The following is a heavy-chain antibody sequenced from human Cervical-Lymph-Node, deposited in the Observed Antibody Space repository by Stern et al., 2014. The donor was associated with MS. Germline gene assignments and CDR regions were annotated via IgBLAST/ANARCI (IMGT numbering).Heavy chain of an antibody. V-gene: IGHV5-51*03. CDR2: IYPGDSDP. J-gene: IGHJ3*02. D-gene: IGHD1-1*01. Sequence: EVQLVESVIEVKKPGESLKISCKGSGYRFTTYWIAWVRQMPGKGLEWMGIIYPGDSDPTNSPSFQGQVTISADKSIPTAYLQWSSLKASDTAMYYCAKASWNDDAFDIWGQGTMVTVSS. CDR3: AKASWNDDAFDI. CDR1: GYRFTTYW.